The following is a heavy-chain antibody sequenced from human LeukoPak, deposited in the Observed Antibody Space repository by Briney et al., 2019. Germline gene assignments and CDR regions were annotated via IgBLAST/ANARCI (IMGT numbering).Heavy chain of an antibody. CDR3: LIAGAGTFDY. D-gene: IGHD6-19*01. Sequence: HRASVKVSCKASGGTFSSYAISWVRQAPGQGLEWMGGIIPIFGTANYAQKFQGRVTITADESTSTAYMELSSLRSEDTAVYYCLIAGAGTFDYWGQGTLVTVSS. CDR1: GGTFSSYA. CDR2: IIPIFGTA. V-gene: IGHV1-69*13. J-gene: IGHJ4*02.